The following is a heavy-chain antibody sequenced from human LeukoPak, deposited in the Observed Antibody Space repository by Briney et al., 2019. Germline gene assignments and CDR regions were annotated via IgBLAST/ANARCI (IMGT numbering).Heavy chain of an antibody. Sequence: GGSLRLSCAGSGFTFSSYAMSWVRQAPGKGLEWVSAISDSGDYTYYAHSVKGRFTISRDKSKNKLYLQMNSLRAEDTAVYYCAKDTSIGKYCTNGVCSPFYYWGRGTLVAVSS. CDR1: GFTFSSYA. CDR3: AKDTSIGKYCTNGVCSPFYY. CDR2: ISDSGDYT. J-gene: IGHJ4*02. D-gene: IGHD2-8*01. V-gene: IGHV3-23*01.